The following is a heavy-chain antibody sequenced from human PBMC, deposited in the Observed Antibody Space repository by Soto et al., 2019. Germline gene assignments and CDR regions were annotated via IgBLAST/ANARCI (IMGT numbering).Heavy chain of an antibody. CDR2: IYYSGST. CDR1: GGSISSYY. V-gene: IGHV4-59*01. Sequence: QVQLQESGPGLVKPSETLSLTCTVSGGSISSYYWSWIRQPPGKGLEWIGYIYYSGSTNYNPSLKRRVTISVDTSKNQFSLKLSSVTAADTAVYYCARGKVWFDPWGQGTLVTVSS. J-gene: IGHJ5*02. CDR3: ARGKVWFDP.